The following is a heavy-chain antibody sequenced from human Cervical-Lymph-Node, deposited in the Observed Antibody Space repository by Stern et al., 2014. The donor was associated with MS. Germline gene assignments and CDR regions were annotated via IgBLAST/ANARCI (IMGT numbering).Heavy chain of an antibody. CDR1: GGSFSSID. CDR2: IIPMFGTT. CDR3: VRDQGGIADS. J-gene: IGHJ5*01. Sequence: VQLVESGAEVKKPGSSMKFSCKASGGSFSSIDISWVRQAPGQGLEWLGGIIPMFGTTNYAQKVQGRVTIVADESTNTVNMELRSLRSEDTAVYYCVRDQGGIADSWGQGTLVTVSS. D-gene: IGHD6-13*01. V-gene: IGHV1-69*01.